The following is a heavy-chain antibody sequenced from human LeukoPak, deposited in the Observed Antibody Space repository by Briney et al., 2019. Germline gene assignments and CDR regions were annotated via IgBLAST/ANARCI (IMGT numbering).Heavy chain of an antibody. V-gene: IGHV3-33*06. CDR3: AKDQEDGSSWYVDYYGMDV. CDR2: IWYDGSNK. J-gene: IGHJ6*02. D-gene: IGHD6-13*01. CDR1: GFTFSSYG. Sequence: GRSLRLSCAASGFTFSSYGMHWVRQAPGKGLEWVAVIWYDGSNKYYADSVKGRFTISRDNSKNTLYLQMNRLRAEDTAVYYCAKDQEDGSSWYVDYYGMDVWGQGTTVTVSS.